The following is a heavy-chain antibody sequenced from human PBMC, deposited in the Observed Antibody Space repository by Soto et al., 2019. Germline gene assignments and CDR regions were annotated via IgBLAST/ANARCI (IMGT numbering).Heavy chain of an antibody. D-gene: IGHD6-6*01. Sequence: PSETLSLTCTVSGCSISSYYWSWLRQPPGKGLAWIGYVYYIGSTNYNPSPKSRFTVTVDTSKNQFSPKLSSVTAADTAVYYCSSQGIAARPPLAHYYYYGMDVWGQGTTVT. CDR3: SSQGIAARPPLAHYYYYGMDV. J-gene: IGHJ6*02. V-gene: IGHV4-59*01. CDR2: VYYIGST. CDR1: GCSISSYY.